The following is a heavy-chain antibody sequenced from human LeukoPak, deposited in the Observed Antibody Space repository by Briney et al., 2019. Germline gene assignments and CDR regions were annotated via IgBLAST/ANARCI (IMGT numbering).Heavy chain of an antibody. CDR1: KFTFSSYS. CDR3: ARAYCTNGVCYWYFDL. Sequence: GGSLILSCATSKFTFSSYSMNWVRQAPGKGLEWVSSISTGSYIYYTDSVKGRFTFSRDNAKNSLYLQMNSLRAEDTAVYYCARAYCTNGVCYWYFDLWGRGTLVTVSS. D-gene: IGHD2-8*01. J-gene: IGHJ2*01. V-gene: IGHV3-21*01. CDR2: ISTGSYI.